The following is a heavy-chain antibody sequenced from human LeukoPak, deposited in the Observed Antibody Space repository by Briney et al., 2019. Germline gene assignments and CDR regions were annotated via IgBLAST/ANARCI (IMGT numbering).Heavy chain of an antibody. CDR1: GGSFSGYY. D-gene: IGHD5-24*01. CDR3: ARVDGYNLSYYYYYYMDV. CDR2: INHSGST. V-gene: IGHV4-34*01. Sequence: SETLSLTCAVYGGSFSGYYWSWIRQPPGKGLEWIGEINHSGSTNYNPSLKSRVTISVDTSKSQFSLYMDSVTAADTAVYYCARVDGYNLSYYYYYYMDVWGKGTTVTVSS. J-gene: IGHJ6*03.